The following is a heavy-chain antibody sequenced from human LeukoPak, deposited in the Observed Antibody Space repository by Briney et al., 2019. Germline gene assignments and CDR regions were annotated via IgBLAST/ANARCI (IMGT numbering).Heavy chain of an antibody. Sequence: GGSLRLSFTAPGLTFANFYMSSVRQAPGKGLEWVANIDEHGQGKPYEDSVKGRFNISRENTKNSLYLDMTYLRAEDTATYFCARATPGVIFNYFDYWGQGTLVPVSS. CDR2: IDEHGQGK. CDR3: ARATPGVIFNYFDY. D-gene: IGHD3-3*02. J-gene: IGHJ4*01. CDR1: GLTFANFY. V-gene: IGHV3-7*01.